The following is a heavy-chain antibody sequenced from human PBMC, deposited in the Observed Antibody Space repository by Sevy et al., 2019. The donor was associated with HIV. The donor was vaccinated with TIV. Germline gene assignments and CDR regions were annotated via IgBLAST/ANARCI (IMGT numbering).Heavy chain of an antibody. CDR3: VGADRPNQGDF. CDR2: IYSDGTT. CDR1: GFTVSRNF. D-gene: IGHD6-6*01. J-gene: IGHJ4*02. Sequence: GGSLRLSCAASGFTVSRNFMSWIRQAPGKGLEWVSIIYSDGTTFYADSVKVRFTISRDNSRNTLYLQMNNLRAEDTAVYYCVGADRPNQGDFWGQGTLVTVSS. V-gene: IGHV3-53*01.